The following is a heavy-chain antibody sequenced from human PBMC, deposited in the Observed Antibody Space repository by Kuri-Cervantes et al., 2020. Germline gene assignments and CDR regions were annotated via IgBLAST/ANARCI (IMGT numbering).Heavy chain of an antibody. V-gene: IGHV2-5*02. J-gene: IGHJ4*02. CDR2: IYWDDDK. D-gene: IGHD2-15*01. Sequence: SGPTLVKPTQTLTLTCTFSGFSLTTDGVGVGWIRQPPGKALEWLALIYWDDDKSYSPSLKSRLTITKDTSKNQVVLKMTNMDPVDTATYYCAHSELGYCSGGSCYFDYWGQGTLVTVSS. CDR3: AHSELGYCSGGSCYFDY. CDR1: GFSLTTDGVG.